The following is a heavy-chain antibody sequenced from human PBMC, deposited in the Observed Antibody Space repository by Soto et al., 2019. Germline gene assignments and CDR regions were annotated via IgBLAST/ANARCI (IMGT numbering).Heavy chain of an antibody. CDR3: ARDRRGSGWYDYFDY. CDR1: GFTFSSYG. D-gene: IGHD6-19*01. Sequence: QVQLVESGGGVVQPGSSLRLSCAASGFTFSSYGMHWVRQAPGKGLEWVAVIWYDGSNENYADSVKGRFTISRENSKNTLYLQMNSLRAEDTALYYCARDRRGSGWYDYFDYWGQGTLVTVSS. J-gene: IGHJ4*02. V-gene: IGHV3-33*01. CDR2: IWYDGSNE.